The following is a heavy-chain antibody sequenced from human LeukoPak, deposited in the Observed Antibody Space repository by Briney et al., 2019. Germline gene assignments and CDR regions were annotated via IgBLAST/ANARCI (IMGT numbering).Heavy chain of an antibody. V-gene: IGHV3-30*03. Sequence: GRSLRLSCAASGFTFNTYGMHWVRQAPGKGLEWVAVISYDGSNKYYADSVKGRFTISRDNSKKTLYLQMNSLRAEDTAVYYCALTGGSSNYWGQGTLVTVSS. D-gene: IGHD1-26*01. J-gene: IGHJ4*02. CDR1: GFTFNTYG. CDR2: ISYDGSNK. CDR3: ALTGGSSNY.